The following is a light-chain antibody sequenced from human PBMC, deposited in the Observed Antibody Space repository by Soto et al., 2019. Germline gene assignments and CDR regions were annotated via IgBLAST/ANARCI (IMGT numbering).Light chain of an antibody. V-gene: IGLV1-40*01. CDR3: AAWDDTLNGPI. CDR2: TND. Sequence: QSVLTQPPSVSGAPGQRVTISCTGSSSNIGAGYDVHWYQHLPGIAPKLLIYTNDQRPSGVPDRFSGSKSGTSASLAISGLQSEDEADYFCAAWDDTLNGPIFGGGTKLTVL. CDR1: SSNIGAGYD. J-gene: IGLJ2*01.